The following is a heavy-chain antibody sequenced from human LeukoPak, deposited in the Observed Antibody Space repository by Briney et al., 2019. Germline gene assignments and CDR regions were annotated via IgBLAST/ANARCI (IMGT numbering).Heavy chain of an antibody. D-gene: IGHD2-15*01. J-gene: IGHJ3*01. Sequence: PSETLSLTCTVSGGSVSSYYWSWIRQAAGKGLEWIGRIYTSGSTNYNPSLKSRVTISVDKSKNQFSLKLKSLTAADTAVYYCARVGGSASTLSAFDVWGQGTMVTVSS. CDR3: ARVGGSASTLSAFDV. CDR1: GGSVSSYY. CDR2: IYTSGST. V-gene: IGHV4-4*07.